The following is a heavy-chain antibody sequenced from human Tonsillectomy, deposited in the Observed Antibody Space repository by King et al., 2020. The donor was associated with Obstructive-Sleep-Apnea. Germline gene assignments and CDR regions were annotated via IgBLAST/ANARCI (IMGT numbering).Heavy chain of an antibody. CDR1: GFTFSSFA. J-gene: IGHJ4*02. CDR3: AKRQLVPKGYFDY. D-gene: IGHD6-6*01. Sequence: EVQLVESGGGLVQPGGSLRLSCAASGFTFSSFAMSWVRQAPGKGLEWVSGISGSGGTTNYADSVRGRFSISRDNSKNTLYLQVNSLRAEDTAVYYCAKRQLVPKGYFDYWGQGTLVTVSS. V-gene: IGHV3-23*04. CDR2: ISGSGGTT.